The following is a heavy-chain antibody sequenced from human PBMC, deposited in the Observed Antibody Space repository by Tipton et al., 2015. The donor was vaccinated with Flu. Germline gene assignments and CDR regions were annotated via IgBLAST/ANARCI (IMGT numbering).Heavy chain of an antibody. CDR3: ARDHPPSITVLGEITDYFGMDV. CDR2: ISSSGDTI. V-gene: IGHV3-11*01. CDR1: GFTFSDDY. D-gene: IGHD3-3*01. J-gene: IGHJ6*02. Sequence: LSLTCAASGFTFSDDYMSWIRQAPGKGLEWVSHISSSGDTINYADSVKGRFTISRDNAKKSLYLQMNSLRAEDTAVYYCARDHPPSITVLGEITDYFGMDVWGQGTTVTVS.